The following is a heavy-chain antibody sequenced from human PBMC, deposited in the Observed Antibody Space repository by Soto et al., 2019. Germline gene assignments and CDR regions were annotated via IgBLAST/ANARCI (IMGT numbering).Heavy chain of an antibody. V-gene: IGHV1-46*03. Sequence: ASVKVSCKASGYTFTSYYMHWVRQAPGQGLEWMGIINPSGGSTSYAQKFQGRVTMTRDTSTSTVYMELSSLRSEDTAVYYCAGRYGGSGVCDSYYYYYIDVWGKGTTVTVSS. J-gene: IGHJ6*03. D-gene: IGHD5-12*01. CDR1: GYTFTSYY. CDR2: INPSGGST. CDR3: AGRYGGSGVCDSYYYYYIDV.